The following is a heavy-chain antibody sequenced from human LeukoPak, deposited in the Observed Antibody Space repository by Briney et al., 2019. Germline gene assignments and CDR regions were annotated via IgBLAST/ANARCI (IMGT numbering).Heavy chain of an antibody. Sequence: RASETLSLTCAVYGGSFSGYYWSWIRQPPGKGLEWIGEINHSGSTNYNPSLKSRVTISVDTSKNQFSLKPSSVTAADTAVYYCATAAGYWFDPWGQGTLVTVSS. J-gene: IGHJ5*02. CDR1: GGSFSGYY. V-gene: IGHV4-34*01. CDR3: ATAAGYWFDP. CDR2: INHSGST. D-gene: IGHD6-13*01.